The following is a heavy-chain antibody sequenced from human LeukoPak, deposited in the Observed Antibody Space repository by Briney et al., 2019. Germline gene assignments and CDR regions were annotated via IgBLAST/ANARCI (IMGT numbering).Heavy chain of an antibody. CDR3: ARGLTPYYYYYMDV. Sequence: PGGSLRLSCAASGFTFSSYIMNWVRQAPGKGLEWVSYISSSSTIYYADSVKGRFTISRDNAKNSLYLQMNSLRAEDTAVYYCARGLTPYYYYYMDVWGKGTTVTVSS. CDR2: ISSSSTI. J-gene: IGHJ6*03. CDR1: GFTFSSYI. D-gene: IGHD2-21*02. V-gene: IGHV3-48*04.